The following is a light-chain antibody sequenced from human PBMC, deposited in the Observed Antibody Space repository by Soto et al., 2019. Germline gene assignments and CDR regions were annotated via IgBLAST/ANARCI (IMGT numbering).Light chain of an antibody. CDR2: KIS. CDR3: KQATQSYT. V-gene: IGKV2-24*01. CDR1: QSLVHIDGNTY. Sequence: DIVLTQTRLSSPVTLGQPASISCRSSQSLVHIDGNTYFNWLQQRPGQPPRLLIYKISNQFPGVPDRCRGSGAGTDFTLKISRVEAEDVGVYYCKQATQSYTFGQGTRLEIK. J-gene: IGKJ2*01.